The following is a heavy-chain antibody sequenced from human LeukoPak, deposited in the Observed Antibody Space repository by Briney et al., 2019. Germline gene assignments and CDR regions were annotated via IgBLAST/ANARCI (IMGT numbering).Heavy chain of an antibody. CDR1: GFTFSSYW. CDR3: ARVSTHSGTMFYFDY. Sequence: GGSLRLSCAASGFTFSSYWMSWVRQAPGKGLEWVANIKPDGSEKYYVDSVKGRFTISRDNAKNSLYLQVNSLRAEYTAVYYCARVSTHSGTMFYFDYWGQGTLVTASS. V-gene: IGHV3-7*01. CDR2: IKPDGSEK. J-gene: IGHJ4*02. D-gene: IGHD3-10*01.